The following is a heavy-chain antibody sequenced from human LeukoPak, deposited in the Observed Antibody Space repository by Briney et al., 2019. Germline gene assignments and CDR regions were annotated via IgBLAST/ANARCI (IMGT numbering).Heavy chain of an antibody. D-gene: IGHD1-26*01. CDR3: ARDSGSSPIFFDY. CDR1: GFTFDDYA. J-gene: IGHJ4*02. CDR2: ISSSSSYI. V-gene: IGHV3-21*01. Sequence: GGSLRLSCAASGFTFDDYAMHWVRQAPGKGLEWVSSISSSSSYIYYADSVKGRFTISRDNAKNSLYLQMNSLRAEDTAVYYCARDSGSSPIFFDYWGQGTLVTVSS.